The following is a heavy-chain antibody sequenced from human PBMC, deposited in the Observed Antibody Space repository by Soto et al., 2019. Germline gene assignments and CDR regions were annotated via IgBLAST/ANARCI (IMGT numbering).Heavy chain of an antibody. CDR3: ATNYGSGSTHFDY. Sequence: QVQLVQSGAEVKKPGSSVKVSCTASGGTFSSYTISWVRQVPGQGLEWMGRIIPMLRMANFAQNFQGRVTMTADESTSTADMELSSLRSEDMAVYYCATNYGSGSTHFDYWGQGTLVTVSS. J-gene: IGHJ4*02. CDR1: GGTFSSYT. D-gene: IGHD3-10*01. CDR2: IIPMLRMA. V-gene: IGHV1-69*02.